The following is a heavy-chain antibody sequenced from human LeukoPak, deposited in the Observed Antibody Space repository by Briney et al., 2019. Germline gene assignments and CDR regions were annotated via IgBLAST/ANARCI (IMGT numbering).Heavy chain of an antibody. CDR2: ISSSSSTI. J-gene: IGHJ3*02. D-gene: IGHD5-12*01. V-gene: IGHV3-48*04. Sequence: PGGSLRLSCAASGFTFSSYWMHWVRQAPGKGLEWVSYISSSSSTIYYADSVKGRFTISRDNAKNSLYLQMNSLRAEDTAVYYCARDRNIVATIDAFDIWGQGTMVTVSS. CDR3: ARDRNIVATIDAFDI. CDR1: GFTFSSYW.